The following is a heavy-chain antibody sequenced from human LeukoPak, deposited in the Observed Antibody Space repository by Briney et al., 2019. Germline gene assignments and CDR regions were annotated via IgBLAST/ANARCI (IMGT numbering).Heavy chain of an antibody. V-gene: IGHV4-61*01. D-gene: IGHD2-2*01. CDR1: GGSIRSSYYY. CDR2: IYYSGST. J-gene: IGHJ6*02. CDR3: ARDQVVVVPAAQGDYYYYYGMDV. Sequence: SSETLSLTCTVSGGSIRSSYYYWGWIRQPPGKGLEWIGYIYYSGSTNYNPSLKSRVTISVDTSKNQFSLKLSSVTAADTAVYYCARDQVVVVPAAQGDYYYYYGMDVWGQGTTVTVSS.